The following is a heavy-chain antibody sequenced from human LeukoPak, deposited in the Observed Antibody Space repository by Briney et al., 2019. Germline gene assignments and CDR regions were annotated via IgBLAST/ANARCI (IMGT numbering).Heavy chain of an antibody. CDR2: IKSKTDGGTT. D-gene: IGHD2-2*02. V-gene: IGHV3-15*01. J-gene: IGHJ4*02. CDR3: TTDKGPAAIDY. Sequence: GGSLRLPCAASGFTFSNAWMSWVRQAPGKGLEWVGRIKSKTDGGTTDYAAPVKGRFTISRDDSKNTLYLQMNSLKTEDTAVYYCTTDKGPAAIDYWGQGTLVTVSS. CDR1: GFTFSNAW.